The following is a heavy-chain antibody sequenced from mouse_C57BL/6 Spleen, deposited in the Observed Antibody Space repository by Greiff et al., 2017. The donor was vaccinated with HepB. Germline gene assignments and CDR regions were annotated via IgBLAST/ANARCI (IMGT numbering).Heavy chain of an antibody. D-gene: IGHD2-4*01. CDR1: GYTFTSYW. J-gene: IGHJ2*01. V-gene: IGHV1-64*01. CDR3: ARGGDYDGGYSFDH. Sequence: VQLQQPGAELVKPGASVKLSCKASGYTFTSYWMHWVKQRPGQGLEWIGMIHPNSGSTNYNEKFKSKATLTVDKSSSTAYMQLSSLTSEDSAVYYCARGGDYDGGYSFDHWGQGTTLTVSS. CDR2: IHPNSGST.